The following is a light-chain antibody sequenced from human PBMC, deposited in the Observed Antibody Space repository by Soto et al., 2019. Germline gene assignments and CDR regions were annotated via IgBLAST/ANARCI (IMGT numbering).Light chain of an antibody. Sequence: SVLPQPPSVSAAPGQKVTLSCSGSSSNIGNNYVSWYQQLPGTAPKLLIYENNKRPSGIPDRFSGSKSGTSATLGITGLQTGDEADYYCGTWDSSLSAGEVFGTGTKVTVL. CDR2: ENN. CDR3: GTWDSSLSAGEV. V-gene: IGLV1-51*02. J-gene: IGLJ1*01. CDR1: SSNIGNNY.